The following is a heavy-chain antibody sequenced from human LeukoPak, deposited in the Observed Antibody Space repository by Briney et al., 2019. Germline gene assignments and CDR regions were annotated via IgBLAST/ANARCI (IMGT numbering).Heavy chain of an antibody. J-gene: IGHJ6*03. D-gene: IGHD3-16*01. CDR2: IIPIFGTA. V-gene: IGHV1-69*13. Sequence: GASVKVSCKASGGTFSSYAISWVRQAPGQGLEWMGGIIPIFGTANYAQKFQGRVTITADESTSTAYMELSSLRSEDTAVYYCARGWVDPSPGSYYYYYMDVWGKGTTVTVSS. CDR1: GGTFSSYA. CDR3: ARGWVDPSPGSYYYYYMDV.